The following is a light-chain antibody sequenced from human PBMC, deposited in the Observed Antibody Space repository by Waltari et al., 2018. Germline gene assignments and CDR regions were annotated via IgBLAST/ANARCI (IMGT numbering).Light chain of an antibody. CDR1: QVISNY. CDR3: QKYNSALFT. J-gene: IGKJ3*01. CDR2: AAS. V-gene: IGKV1-27*01. Sequence: DIQMTQSPSSLSASVGDRVTITCLASQVISNYLAWYQQKPGKVPKLLIYAASTLQSGVPSRFSGSGSGTDFTLTISSLQPEDVATYYCQKYNSALFTFGPGTKVDIK.